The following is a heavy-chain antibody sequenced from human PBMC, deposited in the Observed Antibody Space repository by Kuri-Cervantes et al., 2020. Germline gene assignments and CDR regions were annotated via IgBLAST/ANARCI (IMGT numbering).Heavy chain of an antibody. J-gene: IGHJ2*01. CDR3: AKDPMTRPVDWYFDL. Sequence: GGSLRLSCAASGFTFSSYAMHWVRQAPGKGLEWVAFIQFDGIKDYYADSVRGRVTVSRDNSKNTLYLQMDSLRPEDTALYYCAKDPMTRPVDWYFDLWGRGTLVTVSS. CDR2: IQFDGIKD. V-gene: IGHV3-30*02. CDR1: GFTFSSYA. D-gene: IGHD2-15*01.